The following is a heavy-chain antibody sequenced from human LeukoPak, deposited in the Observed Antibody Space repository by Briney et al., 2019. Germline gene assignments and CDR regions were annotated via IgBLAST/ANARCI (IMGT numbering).Heavy chain of an antibody. V-gene: IGHV7-4-1*02. Sequence: ASVKVSCKASGYTFTIYAMNWVRQAPGQGLEGMGWINTNTGNPTYAQGFTGRFVFSLDTSVSTAYPQISSLKAEDTAVYYCAREEQQLVEGFDYWGQGTLVTVSS. CDR1: GYTFTIYA. J-gene: IGHJ4*02. CDR3: AREEQQLVEGFDY. D-gene: IGHD6-13*01. CDR2: INTNTGNP.